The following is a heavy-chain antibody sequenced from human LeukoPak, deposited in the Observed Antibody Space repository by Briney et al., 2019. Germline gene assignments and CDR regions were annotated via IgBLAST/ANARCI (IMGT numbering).Heavy chain of an antibody. Sequence: ASVKVSCKASGYTFTGYYMHWVRQAPGQGLEWMGWINPNSGGTNYAQKFQGRVTMTRDTSISTAYMELSSLRSEDTAVYYCARASPLLRYFDWWRTRLPGGGENDYWGQGTLVTVSS. J-gene: IGHJ4*02. CDR1: GYTFTGYY. CDR2: INPNSGGT. V-gene: IGHV1-2*02. CDR3: ARASPLLRYFDWWRTRLPGGGENDY. D-gene: IGHD3-9*01.